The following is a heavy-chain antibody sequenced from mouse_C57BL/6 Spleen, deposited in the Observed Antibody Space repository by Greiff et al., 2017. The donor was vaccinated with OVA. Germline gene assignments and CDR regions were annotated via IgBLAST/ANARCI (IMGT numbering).Heavy chain of an antibody. CDR1: GFTFSSYG. CDR3: ARDTTVVEDWYFDV. D-gene: IGHD1-1*01. Sequence: EVQGVESGGDLVKPGGSLKLSCAASGFTFSSYGMSWVRQTPDKRLEWVATISSGGSYTYYPDSVKGRFTISRDNAKNTLYLQMSSLKSEDTAMYYCARDTTVVEDWYFDVWGTGTTVTVSS. J-gene: IGHJ1*03. V-gene: IGHV5-6*01. CDR2: ISSGGSYT.